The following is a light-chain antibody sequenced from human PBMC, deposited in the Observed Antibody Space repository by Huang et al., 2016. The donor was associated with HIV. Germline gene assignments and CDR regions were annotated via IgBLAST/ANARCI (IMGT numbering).Light chain of an antibody. CDR2: DTS. V-gene: IGKV3-11*01. CDR1: QSVGNY. CDR3: QQRSSGVT. J-gene: IGKJ4*01. Sequence: IVLTQSPATLSWYPGERVTLSCRASQSVGNYIAWYQQHPGQSPKLTIYDTSNRATGTPVRFSGSGSGTDFTLTISSLESEDFAVYYCQQRSSGVTFGGGTKVQVK.